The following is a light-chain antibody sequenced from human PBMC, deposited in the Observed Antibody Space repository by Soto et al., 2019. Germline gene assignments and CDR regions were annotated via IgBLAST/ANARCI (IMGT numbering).Light chain of an antibody. V-gene: IGKV3-15*01. CDR2: GAS. CDR3: QQYNNWPPLT. Sequence: EIVMTQSPATLSVSPGERATLSCRASQSVSSNLAWYQQKPGHAPRLLIYGASTRATGIPARFSGSGSGTEFTLTNSSLQSEDFAVYYCQQYNNWPPLTFGGGTKVEIK. CDR1: QSVSSN. J-gene: IGKJ4*01.